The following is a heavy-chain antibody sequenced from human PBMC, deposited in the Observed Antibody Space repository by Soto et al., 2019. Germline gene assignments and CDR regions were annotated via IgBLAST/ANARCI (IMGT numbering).Heavy chain of an antibody. J-gene: IGHJ5*02. CDR2: INHSGST. Sequence: SETLCLPCAVYGGTFSGYYCSWIRKPPGKGLEWIGEINHSGSTNYNPSLKSRVTISVDTSKNQFSLKLSSVTAADTAVYYCARERITMVRGVNQNWFDPWGQGTPVTVSS. V-gene: IGHV4-34*01. CDR3: ARERITMVRGVNQNWFDP. CDR1: GGTFSGYY. D-gene: IGHD3-10*01.